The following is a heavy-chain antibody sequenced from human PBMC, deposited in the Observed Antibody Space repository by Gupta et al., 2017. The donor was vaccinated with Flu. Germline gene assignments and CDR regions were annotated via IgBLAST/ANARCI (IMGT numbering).Heavy chain of an antibody. D-gene: IGHD6-6*01. Sequence: EVQLFESGGGLVQPGGSLRPSCAASGFTFRTYAISWVRQAPGQGLKWVSTISASGLSTYYADSGKGRFTISRDNSKNTLYLQMNSLRAEDTAVYYCAKDSPPRPPPAGVVDVWGKGTTVTVSS. CDR1: GFTFRTYA. CDR3: AKDSPPRPPPAGVVDV. CDR2: ISASGLST. J-gene: IGHJ6*04. V-gene: IGHV3-23*01.